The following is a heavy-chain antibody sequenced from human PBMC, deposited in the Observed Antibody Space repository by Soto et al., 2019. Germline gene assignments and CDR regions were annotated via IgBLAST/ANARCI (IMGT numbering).Heavy chain of an antibody. Sequence: PGGSLRLSCAASGSTFSDYLMTWVRQAPGKGLEWVATIKQDGNEKYYVDSVKGRFTISRDNAKNSLYLQMNGLRAEDTAVYYCAIGHWLGNWGHGTLVTVSS. D-gene: IGHD6-19*01. CDR2: IKQDGNEK. V-gene: IGHV3-7*01. CDR1: GSTFSDYL. CDR3: AIGHWLGN. J-gene: IGHJ4*01.